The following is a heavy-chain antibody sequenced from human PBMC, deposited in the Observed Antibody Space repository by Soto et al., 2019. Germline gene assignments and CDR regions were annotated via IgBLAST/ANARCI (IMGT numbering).Heavy chain of an antibody. CDR3: ARGFSFSDNSDNDRIYFYYGLNV. J-gene: IGHJ6*02. Sequence: PSETLSLTCDVSGGSITTGHWLTWVRQSPGKGLEWIGEIYQSGITNYNPSLNSRLSISMDQSKNQFSLKLTSVTAADTALYFCARGFSFSDNSDNDRIYFYYGLNVWGQGTTVTVSS. D-gene: IGHD2-15*01. CDR2: IYQSGIT. V-gene: IGHV4-4*02. CDR1: GGSITTGHW.